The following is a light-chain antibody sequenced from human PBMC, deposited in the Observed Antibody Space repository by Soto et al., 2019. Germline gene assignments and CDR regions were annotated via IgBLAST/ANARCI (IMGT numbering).Light chain of an antibody. J-gene: IGLJ1*01. Sequence: QSVLTHPASVSGSPGQSITISCTGTSGDIGSYNRVSWYQQHPGKAPKPIIYEVTDRPSGVSNRFSGSKSGNTASLTISGLQPAAEADYYCSSYTSSSTPYVFGTGTKVTVL. CDR2: EVT. CDR3: SSYTSSSTPYV. CDR1: SGDIGSYNR. V-gene: IGLV2-14*01.